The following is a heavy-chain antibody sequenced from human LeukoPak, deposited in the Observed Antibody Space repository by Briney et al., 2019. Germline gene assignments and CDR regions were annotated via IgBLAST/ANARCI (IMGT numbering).Heavy chain of an antibody. J-gene: IGHJ4*02. D-gene: IGHD3-3*01. CDR1: GGSISSYY. Sequence: SETLSLTCTVSGGSISSYYWSWIRQPPGKGLEWIGYIYYSGSTNYNPSLKSRVTISVDTSKNQFSLKLSSVTAADTAVYYCARGRVSSRAIFGVVANYFDYWGQGTLVTVSS. V-gene: IGHV4-59*12. CDR2: IYYSGST. CDR3: ARGRVSSRAIFGVVANYFDY.